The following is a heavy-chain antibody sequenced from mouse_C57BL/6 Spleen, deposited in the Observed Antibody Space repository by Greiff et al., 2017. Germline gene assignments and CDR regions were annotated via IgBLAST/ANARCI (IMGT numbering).Heavy chain of an antibody. CDR3: AKPYDYDGAWFAY. J-gene: IGHJ3*01. D-gene: IGHD2-4*01. V-gene: IGHV2-5*01. Sequence: QVQLQQSGPGLVQPSQSLSITCTVSGFSLTSYGVHWVRQSPGRGLEWLGVIWRGGSTDYTAAFMSRLSITKDNSKSQVFFKMNSLQADDTSIYYCAKPYDYDGAWFAYWGQGTLVTVSA. CDR1: GFSLTSYG. CDR2: IWRGGST.